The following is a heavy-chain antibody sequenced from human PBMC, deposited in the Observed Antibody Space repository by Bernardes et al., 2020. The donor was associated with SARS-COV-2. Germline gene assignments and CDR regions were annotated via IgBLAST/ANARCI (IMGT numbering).Heavy chain of an antibody. D-gene: IGHD5-12*01. CDR1: GGSMRSYY. J-gene: IGHJ4*02. CDR3: ASLYSGYGGSYYFDY. V-gene: IGHV4-59*08. Sequence: SETLSLTCTVSGGSMRSYYWSWIRQPPGKGLEWIGYIYYSGSANYNPSLKSRVTISVDTSKNQFSLKLSSVTAADTAVYYCASLYSGYGGSYYFDYWGQGTLVTVSS. CDR2: IYYSGSA.